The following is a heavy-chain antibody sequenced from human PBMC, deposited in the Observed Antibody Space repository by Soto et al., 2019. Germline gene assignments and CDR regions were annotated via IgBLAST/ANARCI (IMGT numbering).Heavy chain of an antibody. Sequence: SETLSLTCTVSGDSITDYYWSWIRESPGKGLEWIAYIHHTGTANYNPSLKSRVTISVDTSKSQFSLRLSSVTAADTAVYFCARYSVATIRFFDYWGQGTLVTAPQ. CDR2: IHHTGTA. D-gene: IGHD5-12*01. CDR1: GDSITDYY. CDR3: ARYSVATIRFFDY. J-gene: IGHJ4*02. V-gene: IGHV4-59*01.